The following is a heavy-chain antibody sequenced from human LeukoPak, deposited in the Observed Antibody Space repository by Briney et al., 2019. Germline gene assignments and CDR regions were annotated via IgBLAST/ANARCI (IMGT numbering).Heavy chain of an antibody. J-gene: IGHJ4*02. Sequence: GGSLRLSCAASGFTFSSYWMSWVRQAPGKGLEWVANIKQDGSEKYYVDSVKGRFTISRDNAKNSLYLQMNSVRAEDTAVYYCAREGYSYGTYYFDYWGQGTLVTVSS. D-gene: IGHD5-18*01. CDR2: IKQDGSEK. V-gene: IGHV3-7*01. CDR3: AREGYSYGTYYFDY. CDR1: GFTFSSYW.